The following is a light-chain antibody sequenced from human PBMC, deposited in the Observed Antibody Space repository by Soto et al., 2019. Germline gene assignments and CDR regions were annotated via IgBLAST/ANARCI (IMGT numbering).Light chain of an antibody. J-gene: IGKJ5*01. CDR2: GAS. CDR1: QSVRSN. CDR3: QQYNNWPIT. V-gene: IGKV3-15*01. Sequence: EVVKTLSPATLSVSKRDRVTLSCRASQSVRSNLAWYQQKPGQSPRLLIYGASTRATGIPARFSGSGSGTEFTLTISSLQSEDFAVYYCQQYNNWPITVGQGTRLEIK.